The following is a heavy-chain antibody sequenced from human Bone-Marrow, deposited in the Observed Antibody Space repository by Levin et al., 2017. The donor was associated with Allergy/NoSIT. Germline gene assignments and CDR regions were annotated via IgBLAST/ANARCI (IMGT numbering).Heavy chain of an antibody. J-gene: IGHJ5*02. D-gene: IGHD5-12*01. CDR3: AYRVLRNGYGPSLIS. V-gene: IGHV1-18*04. Sequence: ASVKVSCKASGYISRADGFTWVRQAPGLGLEWMGWISAYNSKTHFAHKFQDRVTMTIDTSTDTTYMELTSLRSDDTAVYYCAYRVLRNGYGPSLISWGQGTLVIVSS. CDR1: GYISRADG. CDR2: ISAYNSKT.